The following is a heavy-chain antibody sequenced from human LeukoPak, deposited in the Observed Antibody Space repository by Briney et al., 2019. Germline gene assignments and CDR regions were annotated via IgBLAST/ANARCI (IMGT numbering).Heavy chain of an antibody. CDR3: ARGLEDIVATNDYFDY. D-gene: IGHD5-12*01. CDR1: GYTFTGYY. Sequence: ASVKVSCKASGYTFTGYYMHWVRQAPGQGLEWMGWINPNSGGTNYAQKFQGRVTITRNTSISTAYMELSSLRSEDTAVYYCARGLEDIVATNDYFDYWGQGTLVTVSS. J-gene: IGHJ4*02. CDR2: INPNSGGT. V-gene: IGHV1-2*02.